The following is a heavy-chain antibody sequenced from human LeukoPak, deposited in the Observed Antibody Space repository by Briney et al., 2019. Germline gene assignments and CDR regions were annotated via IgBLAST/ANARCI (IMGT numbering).Heavy chain of an antibody. CDR2: ISPSGGSA. CDR3: AGDYSNHRGFDP. J-gene: IGHJ5*02. CDR1: GYTFTSYY. Sequence: GASVKVSCKASGYTFTSYYMHWVRQAPGQGLEWMGIISPSGGSASYAQKFQGRVTMTRDTSTSTVYMELSSLRSEDTAVYYCAGDYSNHRGFDPWGQGTLVTVSS. V-gene: IGHV1-46*01. D-gene: IGHD4-11*01.